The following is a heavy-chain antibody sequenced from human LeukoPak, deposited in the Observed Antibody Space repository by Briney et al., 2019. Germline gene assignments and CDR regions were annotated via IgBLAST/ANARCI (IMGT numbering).Heavy chain of an antibody. CDR2: ISSGGRTI. J-gene: IGHJ3*02. CDR1: GFTFSDYY. D-gene: IGHD2-15*01. Sequence: GGSLRLSCAASGFTFSDYYMSWIRQAPGKGLEWVSYISSGGRTIYYADSVKGRFTMSRDNAKNSLYLQMNSLRAEDTAVYYCARPVVAATTPVTFDIWGQGTMVTVSS. CDR3: ARPVVAATTPVTFDI. V-gene: IGHV3-11*04.